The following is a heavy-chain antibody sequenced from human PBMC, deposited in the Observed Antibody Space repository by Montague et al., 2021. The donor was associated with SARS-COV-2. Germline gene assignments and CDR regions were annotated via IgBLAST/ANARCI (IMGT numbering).Heavy chain of an antibody. D-gene: IGHD3-9*01. J-gene: IGHJ6*02. CDR3: ARAFTDWLRYYGMDV. CDR2: LYYSGST. V-gene: IGHV4-39*01. Sequence: SETLSLTCTVSGGSISSSSYYWGWIRQPPGKGLEWIGSLYYSGSTYYNPSLKSRVTISVDTSQNQFSLKVSSVTAADTSVYYCARAFTDWLRYYGMDVWGQGTTVTVSS. CDR1: GGSISSSSYY.